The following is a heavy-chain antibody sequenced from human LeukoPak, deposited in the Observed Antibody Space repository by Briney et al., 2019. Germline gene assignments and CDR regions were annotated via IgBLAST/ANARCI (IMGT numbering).Heavy chain of an antibody. CDR1: DGSINSYY. Sequence: SETLSLTCSVSDGSINSYYWNWIRRPPGKGLEWIGYIYYNGSTNYGPSLKSRATMSVDTSKNLFSLKVSSVTAADTAVYYCARGRSNYYGMDVWGQGTTVTVSS. CDR2: IYYNGST. CDR3: ARGRSNYYGMDV. D-gene: IGHD1-26*01. J-gene: IGHJ6*02. V-gene: IGHV4-59*01.